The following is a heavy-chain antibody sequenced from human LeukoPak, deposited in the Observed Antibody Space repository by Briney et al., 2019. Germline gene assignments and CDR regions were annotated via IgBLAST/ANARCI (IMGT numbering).Heavy chain of an antibody. CDR3: ARQRSGQWLVQGGLDY. CDR1: GYSFTSYW. J-gene: IGHJ4*02. V-gene: IGHV5-51*01. CDR2: IYPGESDT. Sequence: GESLKISCKGSGYSFTSYWIGWVRQIPGKGLEWMGIIYPGESDTRYSPSFQGQVTISDDKSISTAYLQWSSLRASDTAMYYCARQRSGQWLVQGGLDYWGQGTLVTVSS. D-gene: IGHD6-19*01.